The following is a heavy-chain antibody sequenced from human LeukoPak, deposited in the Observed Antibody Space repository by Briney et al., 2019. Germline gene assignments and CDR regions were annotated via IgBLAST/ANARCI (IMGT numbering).Heavy chain of an antibody. CDR2: IYPGDSDT. CDR3: ARHGPIYCSGGSCYRGEGNYYYMDV. J-gene: IGHJ6*03. Sequence: GESLKISCKGSGYSYTSYWIGWVRQMPGKGLEWTGIIYPGDSDTRYSPSFQGQVTISADKSISTAYLQWSSLKASDTAMYYCARHGPIYCSGGSCYRGEGNYYYMDVWGKGTTVTVSS. CDR1: GYSYTSYW. D-gene: IGHD2-15*01. V-gene: IGHV5-51*01.